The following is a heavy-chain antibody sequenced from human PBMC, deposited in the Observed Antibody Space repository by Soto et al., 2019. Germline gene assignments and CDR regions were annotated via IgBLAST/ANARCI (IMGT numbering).Heavy chain of an antibody. CDR2: ISYRGTT. J-gene: IGHJ5*02. V-gene: IGHV4-31*03. Sequence: VQLQESGPGLVKPSQTLSLTCSVSGDSISSGGYYWGWIRQHPGKGLEWIGHISYRGTTYYNPSLKSRVKISVDTSKNQFSLNLKSVTAADSAVYHCARVSKIIVVVTALPVGFDPWGQGTQVTVSS. D-gene: IGHD2-21*02. CDR3: ARVSKIIVVVTALPVGFDP. CDR1: GDSISSGGYY.